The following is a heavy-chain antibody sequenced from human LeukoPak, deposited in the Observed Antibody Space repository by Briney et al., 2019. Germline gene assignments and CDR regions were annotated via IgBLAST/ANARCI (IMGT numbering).Heavy chain of an antibody. CDR2: ISYDATTK. Sequence: PGGSLRLSCAASGFTFSSYGMHWVRQAPGKGLEWVTFISYDATTKSYADSVKGRFTISRDNSKNTVYLQMNSLSDDDTAVYYCAKAGRSFVVVTAHFDYWGQGTLVTVSS. V-gene: IGHV3-30*02. J-gene: IGHJ4*02. CDR1: GFTFSSYG. D-gene: IGHD2-21*02. CDR3: AKAGRSFVVVTAHFDY.